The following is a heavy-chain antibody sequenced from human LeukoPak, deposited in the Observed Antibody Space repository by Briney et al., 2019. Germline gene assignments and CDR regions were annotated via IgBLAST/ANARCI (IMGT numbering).Heavy chain of an antibody. D-gene: IGHD4-23*01. Sequence: GASVKVSCKASGYSFTSYYMHWVRQAPGQGLEWIGIINPSGGSTSYAQKFQGRVTMTSDTSTSTVYMDLSSLRSEDTAVYYCARGLGTLLRGWFDPWGQGTLVTVSS. J-gene: IGHJ5*02. CDR3: ARGLGTLLRGWFDP. CDR2: INPSGGST. CDR1: GYSFTSYY. V-gene: IGHV1-46*01.